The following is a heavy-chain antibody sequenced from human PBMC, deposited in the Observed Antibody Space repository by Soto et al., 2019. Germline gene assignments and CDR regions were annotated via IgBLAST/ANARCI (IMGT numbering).Heavy chain of an antibody. V-gene: IGHV1-46*01. Sequence: ASVKVSCKASGYTFTSYYMHWVRQAPGQGLEWMGIINPSGGSTSYAQKFQGRVTMTRDTSTSTVYMELSSLRSEDTAVYYCARDMFPLMVYAIQGGFAYWGQGTLVPVSA. J-gene: IGHJ4*02. CDR1: GYTFTSYY. CDR3: ARDMFPLMVYAIQGGFAY. CDR2: INPSGGST. D-gene: IGHD2-8*01.